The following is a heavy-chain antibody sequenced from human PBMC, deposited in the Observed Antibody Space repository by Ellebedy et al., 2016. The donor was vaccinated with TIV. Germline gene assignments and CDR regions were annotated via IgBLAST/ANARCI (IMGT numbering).Heavy chain of an antibody. CDR1: GFIFSGYW. CDR3: AAVQYREAVFDM. CDR2: INSDGSDT. Sequence: GESLKISCAASGFIFSGYWMHWVRQAPGKGLVWVSRINSDGSDTAYADSVRGRFTISRDNAKNTLYLQMNSLRAEDTAVYYCAAVQYREAVFDMWGQGTMVTVSS. V-gene: IGHV3-74*01. J-gene: IGHJ3*02. D-gene: IGHD4-11*01.